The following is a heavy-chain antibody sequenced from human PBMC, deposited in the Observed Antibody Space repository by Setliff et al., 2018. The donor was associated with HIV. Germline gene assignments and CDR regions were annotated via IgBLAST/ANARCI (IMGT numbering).Heavy chain of an antibody. CDR2: VNCNRGNT. Sequence: ASVKVSCKTSGYVFTDYDINWVRQTPGQGLEWMGWVNCNRGNTAYAQKFQGRVTMTRDFSIDTAYMELSSLTSEDTGVYYCARGAALTMVRGVSDSGLDSWGQGTMVTGSS. J-gene: IGHJ5*01. D-gene: IGHD3-10*01. CDR1: GYVFTDYD. V-gene: IGHV1-8*02. CDR3: ARGAALTMVRGVSDSGLDS.